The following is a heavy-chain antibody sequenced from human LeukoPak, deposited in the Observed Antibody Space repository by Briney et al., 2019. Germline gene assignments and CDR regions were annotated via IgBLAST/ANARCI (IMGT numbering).Heavy chain of an antibody. CDR1: GGSFSSGGYY. CDR2: IYYSGRT. J-gene: IGHJ5*02. CDR3: ARVRDGDYGYIGFDP. V-gene: IGHV4-31*03. Sequence: SQTLSLTCTVSGGSFSSGGYYWSWIRQHPGKGLEWIGYIYYSGRTYYNPSLKSRVTISVDTSKNQFSLKLSSVTAADTAVYHCARVRDGDYGYIGFDPWGQGTLVTVSS. D-gene: IGHD4-17*01.